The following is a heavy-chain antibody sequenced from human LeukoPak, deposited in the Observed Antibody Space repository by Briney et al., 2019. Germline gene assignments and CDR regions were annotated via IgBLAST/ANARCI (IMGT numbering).Heavy chain of an antibody. Sequence: SDTLSLTCADYGGSFSGYYWSCIRQPPGKGQEWIGEINHSGSTNYNPSLKSRVTISVDTSKNQFSLKLISVTAADTAVYYCARGDYYDSSVVYWGQGTLVTVSS. CDR3: ARGDYYDSSVVY. V-gene: IGHV4-34*01. CDR2: INHSGST. D-gene: IGHD3-22*01. J-gene: IGHJ4*02. CDR1: GGSFSGYY.